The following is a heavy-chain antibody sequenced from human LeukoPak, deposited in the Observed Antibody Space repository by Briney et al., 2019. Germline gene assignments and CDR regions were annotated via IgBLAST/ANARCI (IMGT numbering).Heavy chain of an antibody. CDR1: GGSISSYY. CDR2: IYTSGST. Sequence: SETLSLTCTVSGGSISSYYWSWIRQPAGKGLEWFGRIYTSGSTNYNPSLKSRVTMSVDTSKNQFSLKLSSVTAADTAVYYCARGRDGYNYNWFDPWGQGTLVTVSS. CDR3: ARGRDGYNYNWFDP. J-gene: IGHJ5*02. V-gene: IGHV4-4*07. D-gene: IGHD5-24*01.